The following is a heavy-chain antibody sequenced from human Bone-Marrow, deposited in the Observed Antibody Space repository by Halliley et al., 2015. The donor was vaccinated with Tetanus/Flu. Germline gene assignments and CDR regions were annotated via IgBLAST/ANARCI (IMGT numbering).Heavy chain of an antibody. Sequence: IWNDGSTKRYADSVQGRFAISRDNSKNTVDLHLTSLRVEDTAVYYCAREGGAYNLGWWFGPWGQGTLVSVSS. CDR2: IWNDGSTK. V-gene: IGHV3-33*01. J-gene: IGHJ5*02. CDR3: AREGGAYNLGWWFGP. D-gene: IGHD4-17*01.